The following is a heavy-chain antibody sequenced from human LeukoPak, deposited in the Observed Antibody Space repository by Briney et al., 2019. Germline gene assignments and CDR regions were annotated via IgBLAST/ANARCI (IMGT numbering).Heavy chain of an antibody. CDR2: INPSVGGT. J-gene: IGHJ4*02. CDR1: GYGFTSYY. Sequence: ASVKVSCKAFGYGFTSYYIHWVRQAPGQGLEWMGIINPSVGGTTYARKFQGRVTMTRDTSTSTVYMELSSLRSEDTAVYYCARHGSGRYYPAEGRVHYWGQGTLVTVSS. CDR3: ARHGSGRYYPAEGRVHY. D-gene: IGHD3-10*01. V-gene: IGHV1-46*03.